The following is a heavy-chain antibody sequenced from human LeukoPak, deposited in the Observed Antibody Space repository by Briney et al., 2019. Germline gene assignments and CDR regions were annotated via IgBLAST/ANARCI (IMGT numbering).Heavy chain of an antibody. CDR2: IYYSGST. CDR1: GGSISSGGYS. J-gene: IGHJ5*02. CDR3: ARVSSSWYPVNWFDP. V-gene: IGHV4-30-4*07. D-gene: IGHD6-13*01. Sequence: SETPSLTCAVSGGSISSGGYSWSWIRQPPGQGLEWIGHIYYSGSTYYNPSLKSRVTMAVDTSKNQFSLKLSSVTAADTAVYYCARVSSSWYPVNWFDPWGQGTLVTVSS.